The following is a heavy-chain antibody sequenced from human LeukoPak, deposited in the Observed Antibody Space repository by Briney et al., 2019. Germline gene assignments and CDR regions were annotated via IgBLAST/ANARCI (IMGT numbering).Heavy chain of an antibody. V-gene: IGHV3-74*01. CDR2: INSDGSST. Sequence: PGGSLRLSCAASGFTFSSYWMHWVRQAPGKGLVWVSRINSDGSSTSYADSVKGRFTISRDNAENTLYLQMNSLRAEDTAVYYCARSSYSNGEANDYWGQGTLVTVSS. CDR1: GFTFSSYW. J-gene: IGHJ4*02. CDR3: ARSSYSNGEANDY. D-gene: IGHD4-11*01.